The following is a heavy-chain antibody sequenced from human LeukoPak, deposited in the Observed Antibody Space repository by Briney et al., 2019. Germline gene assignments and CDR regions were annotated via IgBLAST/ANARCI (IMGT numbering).Heavy chain of an antibody. Sequence: GRSLRLSRAASGFTFSSYGMHWVRQAPGKGLEWVAVIWYDGSNKYYADSVKGRFTISRDNSKNTLYLQMNSLRAEDTAVYYCAKERVPAAILDYWGQGTLVTVSS. V-gene: IGHV3-33*06. CDR2: IWYDGSNK. CDR1: GFTFSSYG. CDR3: AKERVPAAILDY. J-gene: IGHJ4*02. D-gene: IGHD2-2*02.